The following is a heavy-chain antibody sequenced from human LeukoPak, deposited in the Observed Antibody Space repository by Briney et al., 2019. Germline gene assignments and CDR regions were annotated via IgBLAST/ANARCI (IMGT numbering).Heavy chain of an antibody. V-gene: IGHV3-48*02. J-gene: IGHJ4*02. CDR2: ISSSSSTT. D-gene: IGHD1-26*01. CDR1: GFTFSSYS. Sequence: PGGSLRLSCAASGFTFSSYSMNWVRQAPGKGLEWVSYISSSSSTTYYADSVKGRFTISRDNAKNSLYLQMNSLRDEDTAVYYCASGSGSYRQFDYWGQGTLVTVSS. CDR3: ASGSGSYRQFDY.